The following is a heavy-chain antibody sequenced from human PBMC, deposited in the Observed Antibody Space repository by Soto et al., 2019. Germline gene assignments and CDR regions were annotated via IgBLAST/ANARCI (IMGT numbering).Heavy chain of an antibody. CDR2: INAGNGNT. CDR3: ARDIGNPGYSSGWFMVYYYGMDV. J-gene: IGHJ6*02. D-gene: IGHD6-19*01. V-gene: IGHV1-3*01. Sequence: QVQLVQSGAEVKKPGASVKVSCKASGYTFTSYAMHWVRQAPGQRLEWMGWINAGNGNTKYSQKFQGRVTITRDTSASTAYMELSSLRSEDTAVYYCARDIGNPGYSSGWFMVYYYGMDVWGQGTTVTVSS. CDR1: GYTFTSYA.